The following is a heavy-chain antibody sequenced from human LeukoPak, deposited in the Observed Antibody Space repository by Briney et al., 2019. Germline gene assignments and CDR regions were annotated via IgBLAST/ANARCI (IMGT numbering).Heavy chain of an antibody. CDR2: IYWNDDK. CDR3: AHSPNWNYWRYYFDY. D-gene: IGHD1-7*01. V-gene: IGHV2-5*01. J-gene: IGHJ4*02. Sequence: ESGPTLVNPTQTLTLTCTFSGFSLSTSGVGVGWIRQPPGKALEGLALIYWNDDKRYSPSLKSRLTITKDTSKNQVVLTMTDMDPVDTATYYCAHSPNWNYWRYYFDYWGQGTLVAVSS. CDR1: GFSLSTSGVG.